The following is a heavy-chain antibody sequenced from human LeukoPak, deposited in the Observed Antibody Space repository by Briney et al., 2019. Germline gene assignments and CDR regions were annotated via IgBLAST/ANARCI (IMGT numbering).Heavy chain of an antibody. V-gene: IGHV3-23*01. D-gene: IGHD5-18*01. Sequence: GGSLRLSYATSGFPFETNAMSWVRQAPGKGLEWVATIGNTETFYADSVTGRFTISRDNSKNTVNLQMNRLRVEDTAIYYCAKDWIQFNRVFDCFDSWGQGTLVTVSP. CDR1: GFPFETNA. CDR3: AKDWIQFNRVFDCFDS. J-gene: IGHJ4*02. CDR2: IGNTET.